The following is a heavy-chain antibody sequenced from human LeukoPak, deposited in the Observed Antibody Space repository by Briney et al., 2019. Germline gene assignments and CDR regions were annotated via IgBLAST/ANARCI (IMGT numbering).Heavy chain of an antibody. J-gene: IGHJ6*03. D-gene: IGHD3-3*01. Sequence: GESLKISCKGSGYSFTCYWIGWVRQMPGKGLEWMGIIYPGDSDTRYSPSFQGQVTISADKSISTAYLQWSSLKASDTAMYYCARSADYDFWSGLSDYYYYMDVWGKGTTVTVSS. CDR2: IYPGDSDT. CDR1: GYSFTCYW. CDR3: ARSADYDFWSGLSDYYYYMDV. V-gene: IGHV5-51*01.